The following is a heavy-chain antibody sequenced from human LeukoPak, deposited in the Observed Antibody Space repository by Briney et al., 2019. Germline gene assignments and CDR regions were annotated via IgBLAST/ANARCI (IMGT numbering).Heavy chain of an antibody. D-gene: IGHD2-2*01. V-gene: IGHV1-2*06. CDR2: INPNSGGT. CDR1: GYIFIDYY. J-gene: IGHJ4*02. Sequence: GASVKVSCKASGYIFIDYYIHWVRQAPGQGHEWMGRINPNSGGTNFAQKFQARVTMTSDTSISTAYMEVSGLESDDTAVYYCARARYCYTTSCPLDYWGQGTLVTVSS. CDR3: ARARYCYTTSCPLDY.